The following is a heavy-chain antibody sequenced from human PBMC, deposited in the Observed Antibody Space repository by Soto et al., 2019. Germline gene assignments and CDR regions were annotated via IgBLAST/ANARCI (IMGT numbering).Heavy chain of an antibody. V-gene: IGHV3-30*18. J-gene: IGHJ4*02. D-gene: IGHD6-6*01. CDR1: GFTFSSYG. CDR2: ISYDGSHK. Sequence: QVQLVESGGGVVQPGRSLRLSCAASGFTFSSYGMHWVRQAPGKGLECVAVISYDGSHKYYADSVKGRFTISRDNSKNTLYLQMNSLIAEDTAVYYCAKDRESYTSSSYFFDYWGQGTLVTVSS. CDR3: AKDRESYTSSSYFFDY.